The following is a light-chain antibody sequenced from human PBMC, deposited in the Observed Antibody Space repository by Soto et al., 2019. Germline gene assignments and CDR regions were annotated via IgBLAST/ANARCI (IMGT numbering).Light chain of an antibody. V-gene: IGKV3-20*01. CDR1: QSGSSSY. CDR3: QQYGSSPDT. Sequence: EIVLTQSSGTLSLSPGERDTLSCRASQSGSSSYLAWYQQKPGQAPRLLIYGASSRATGIPDRFSGSGSGTEFTLTISRLEPADFAVYYCQQYGSSPDTFGPGTKVDIK. J-gene: IGKJ3*01. CDR2: GAS.